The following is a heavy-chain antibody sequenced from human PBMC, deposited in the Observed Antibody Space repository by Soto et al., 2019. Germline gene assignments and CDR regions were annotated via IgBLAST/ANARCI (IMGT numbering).Heavy chain of an antibody. CDR3: ARERPQGMDV. V-gene: IGHV3-30-3*01. J-gene: IGHJ6*02. D-gene: IGHD1-1*01. Sequence: PGGSLRLSCAASGFTFSSYAMRWVRQAPGKGLEWVAVISYDGSNKYYADSVKGRFTISRDNSKNTLYLQMNSLRAEDTAVYYCARERPQGMDVWGQGTTVTV. CDR2: ISYDGSNK. CDR1: GFTFSSYA.